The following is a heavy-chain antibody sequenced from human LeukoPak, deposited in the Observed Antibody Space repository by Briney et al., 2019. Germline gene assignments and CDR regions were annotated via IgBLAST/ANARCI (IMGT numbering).Heavy chain of an antibody. J-gene: IGHJ4*02. CDR2: INHSGGT. CDR1: GGSFSGYY. D-gene: IGHD1-26*01. CDR3: ARGIWSGSYFDY. V-gene: IGHV4-34*01. Sequence: PSETLSLTCAVYGGSFSGYYWSWIRQPPGKGLEWIGEINHSGGTNYNPSLKSRVTISVDTSKNQFSLKLSSVTAADTAVYYCARGIWSGSYFDYWGQGTLVTVSS.